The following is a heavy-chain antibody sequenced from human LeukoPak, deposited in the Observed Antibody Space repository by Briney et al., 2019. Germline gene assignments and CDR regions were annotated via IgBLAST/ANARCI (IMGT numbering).Heavy chain of an antibody. Sequence: GESLKISCKGSGYSFPNYWIGWVRQMPGKGLEWIGIVYPATSDTTYSPSFQGQVTISADKSSSTAYLQWSSLKASDTAIYYCARPKTLGGYNYEVEFWGQGTLVTVSS. V-gene: IGHV5-51*01. CDR2: VYPATSDT. D-gene: IGHD5-18*01. CDR3: ARPKTLGGYNYEVEF. J-gene: IGHJ4*02. CDR1: GYSFPNYW.